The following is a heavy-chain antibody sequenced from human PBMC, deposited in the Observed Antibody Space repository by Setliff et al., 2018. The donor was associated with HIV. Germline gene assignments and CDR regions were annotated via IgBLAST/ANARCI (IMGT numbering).Heavy chain of an antibody. D-gene: IGHD2-8*01. CDR3: AREWSEGTHLFQVEYFQH. V-gene: IGHV1-69*05. J-gene: IGHJ1*01. CDR1: GGTFGIYG. Sequence: RASVKVSCKASGGTFGIYGISWVRQAPGQGLEWMGGTIPMFGTANYAQKFQGRVTITTDESTNTGYMELSSLRSEDTAVYYCAREWSEGTHLFQVEYFQHWGQGTLVTVSS. CDR2: TIPMFGTA.